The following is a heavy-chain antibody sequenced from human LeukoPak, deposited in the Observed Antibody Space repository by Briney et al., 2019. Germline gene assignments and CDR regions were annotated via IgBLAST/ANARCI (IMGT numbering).Heavy chain of an antibody. D-gene: IGHD4-17*01. CDR1: GYTFTSYA. CDR2: INAGNGNT. J-gene: IGHJ4*02. CDR3: ARGSGYPRSRATVTTWYYFDY. Sequence: ASVKVSCKASGYTFTSYAMHWVRQAPGQRLEWMGWINAGNGNTKYSQKFQGRVTITRDTSASTAYMELSSLRSEDTAVYYCARGSGYPRSRATVTTWYYFDYWGQGTLVTVSS. V-gene: IGHV1-3*01.